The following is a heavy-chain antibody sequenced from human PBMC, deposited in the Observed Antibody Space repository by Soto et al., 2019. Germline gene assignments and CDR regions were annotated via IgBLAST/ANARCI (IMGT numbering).Heavy chain of an antibody. J-gene: IGHJ6*02. CDR1: GYTFTSYG. CDR2: ISAYNGNT. CDR3: ARDRSIVVVVAATPGYYYGMDV. D-gene: IGHD2-15*01. V-gene: IGHV1-18*01. Sequence: ASVKVSCKASGYTFTSYGISWVRQAPGQGLEWMGWISAYNGNTNYAQKLQGRVTMTTDTSTSTVYMELSSLRSEDTAVYYCARDRSIVVVVAATPGYYYGMDVWGQGTTVTVSS.